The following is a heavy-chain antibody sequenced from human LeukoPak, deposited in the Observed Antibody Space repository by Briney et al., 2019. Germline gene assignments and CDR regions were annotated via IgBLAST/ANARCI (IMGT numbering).Heavy chain of an antibody. J-gene: IGHJ5*02. CDR3: AKDRDSSGRWAVP. V-gene: IGHV3-23*01. CDR2: ISGSGGST. CDR1: GLTFSNYA. Sequence: GGSLRLSCAASGLTFSNYAMSWVRQGPGKGLEWVSAISGSGGSTYYADSARGRFTISRDNSKNTLYMQMNTLRVEDTAVYYCAKDRDSSGRWAVPWGQGTLVTVSS. D-gene: IGHD3-22*01.